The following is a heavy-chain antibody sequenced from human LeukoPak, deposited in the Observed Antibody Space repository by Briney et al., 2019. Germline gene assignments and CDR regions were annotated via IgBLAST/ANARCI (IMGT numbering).Heavy chain of an antibody. J-gene: IGHJ4*02. V-gene: IGHV1-46*01. CDR1: GYTFTSYY. CDR2: TNPSGGST. Sequence: GASVKVSCKASGYTFTSYYMHWVRQAPGQGLEWMGITNPSGGSTSYAQKFQGRVTMTRDMSTSTVYMELSSLRSEDTAVYYCARGNSNYNYFDYWGQGTLVTVSS. D-gene: IGHD4-11*01. CDR3: ARGNSNYNYFDY.